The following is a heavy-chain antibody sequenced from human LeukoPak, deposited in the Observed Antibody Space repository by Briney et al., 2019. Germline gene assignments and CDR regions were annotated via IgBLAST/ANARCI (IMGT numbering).Heavy chain of an antibody. J-gene: IGHJ4*02. CDR2: IYYNGIT. V-gene: IGHV4-30-4*01. Sequence: PSETLSLTCSVSGGSISRSDHYWRWIRQPPGKGLEWIGNIYYNGITYYNPSLKSRVTMSVDTSQNQFSLKLSSVTAADTAVYYCARRRVRGYYFDYWGQGTLVTVSS. CDR3: ARRRVRGYYFDY. D-gene: IGHD3-10*01. CDR1: GGSISRSDHY.